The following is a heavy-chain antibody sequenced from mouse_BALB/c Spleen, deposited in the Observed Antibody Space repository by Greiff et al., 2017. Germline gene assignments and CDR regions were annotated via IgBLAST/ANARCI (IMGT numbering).Heavy chain of an antibody. CDR1: GFNIKDTY. CDR2: IDPANGNT. V-gene: IGHV14-3*02. CDR3: ARTTAFYYYAMDY. Sequence: EVQRVESGAELVKPGASVKLSCTASGFNIKDTYMHWVKQRPEQGLEWIGRIDPANGNTKYDPKFQGKATITADTSSNTAYLQLSSLTSEDTAVYYCARTTAFYYYAMDYWGQGTSVTVSS. D-gene: IGHD1-2*01. J-gene: IGHJ4*01.